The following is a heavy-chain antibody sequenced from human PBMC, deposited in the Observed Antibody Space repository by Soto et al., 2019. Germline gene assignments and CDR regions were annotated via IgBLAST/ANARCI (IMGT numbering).Heavy chain of an antibody. V-gene: IGHV1-69*01. CDR2: IIPMIPRT. CDR3: ASWDYDVLTGYSYDD. D-gene: IGHD3-9*01. Sequence: QVQLVQSGAEVKKPGSSVKVSCKASGGTFNNYGMGWVRQAPGQGLEWMGGIIPMIPRTNYAQKFQGRVTLTADASRSTADMELRSLRSEDTAVYYCASWDYDVLTGYSYDDWGHGTLVTVSS. CDR1: GGTFNNYG. J-gene: IGHJ4*01.